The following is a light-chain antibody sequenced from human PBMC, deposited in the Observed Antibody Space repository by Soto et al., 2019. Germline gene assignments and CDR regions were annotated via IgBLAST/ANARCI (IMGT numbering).Light chain of an antibody. CDR2: EVS. J-gene: IGLJ1*01. V-gene: IGLV2-8*01. Sequence: QSVLTQPPSASGSPGQSVTIPCTGTSSDVGGYNFVSWYQEHPGKAPKLIIYEVSKRPSGVPDRFSGSKSGNTASLTVSGLQAEDEADYYCSSYAGSNNRYVFGTGTKLTVL. CDR1: SSDVGGYNF. CDR3: SSYAGSNNRYV.